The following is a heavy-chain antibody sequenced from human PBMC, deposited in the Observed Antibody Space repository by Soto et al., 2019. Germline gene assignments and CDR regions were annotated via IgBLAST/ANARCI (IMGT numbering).Heavy chain of an antibody. Sequence: GGSLRLSCAASGFTFSSYSMNWVRQAPGKGLEWVSSISSSSSYIYYADSVKGRFTISRDNSKNTLYLQMNSLRAEDTAVYYCARRGPGTYFDYWGQGTLVTVSS. V-gene: IGHV3-21*04. CDR3: ARRGPGTYFDY. CDR2: ISSSSSYI. D-gene: IGHD6-13*01. CDR1: GFTFSSYS. J-gene: IGHJ4*02.